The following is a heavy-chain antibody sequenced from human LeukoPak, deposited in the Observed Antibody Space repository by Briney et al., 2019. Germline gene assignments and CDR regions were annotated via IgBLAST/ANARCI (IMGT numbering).Heavy chain of an antibody. CDR2: ISAYNGNT. CDR3: ANRQTTDAFDI. CDR1: GYTFTSYG. Sequence: ASVKVSCKASGYTFTSYGISWVRQAPGQGLEGMGWISAYNGNTNSAQKLQGRVTMTTDTYTSTAYMELRSLRSDDTAVYYCANRQTTDAFDIWGQGTMVTVSS. J-gene: IGHJ3*02. V-gene: IGHV1-18*01. D-gene: IGHD4-11*01.